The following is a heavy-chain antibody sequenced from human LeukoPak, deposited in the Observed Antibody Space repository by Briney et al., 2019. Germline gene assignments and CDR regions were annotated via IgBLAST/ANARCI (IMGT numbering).Heavy chain of an antibody. V-gene: IGHV3-21*01. CDR1: GFTFSSYT. CDR3: ARRGTDASFSFFDV. CDR2: ISGDTTYI. Sequence: GGSLRLSCAASGFTFSSYTMHWVRQIPGERPEWVSSISGDTTYIYYADSLKGRFTISRDNTNTSLFLQMNSLRAEDTATYFCARRGTDASFSFFDVWGQGTMVTVSS. J-gene: IGHJ3*01. D-gene: IGHD1-1*01.